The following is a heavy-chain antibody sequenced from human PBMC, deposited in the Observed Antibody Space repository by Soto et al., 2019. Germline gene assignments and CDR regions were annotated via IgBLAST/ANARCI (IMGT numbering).Heavy chain of an antibody. Sequence: SETLSLTCTVSGGSISSGGYYWSWIRQHPGKGLEWIGYIYYSGSTYYNPSLKSRVTISVDTSKNQFSLKLSSVTAADTAVYYCAREGIAVAGIVSWFDPWGRGTLVTVSS. V-gene: IGHV4-31*03. CDR2: IYYSGST. CDR3: AREGIAVAGIVSWFDP. CDR1: GGSISSGGYY. J-gene: IGHJ5*02. D-gene: IGHD6-19*01.